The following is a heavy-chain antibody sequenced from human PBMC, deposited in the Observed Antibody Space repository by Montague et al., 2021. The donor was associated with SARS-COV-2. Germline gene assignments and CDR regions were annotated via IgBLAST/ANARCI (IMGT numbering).Heavy chain of an antibody. CDR3: TLLQEHL. Sequence: SLRLSCAASGFTFSTFWMTWFRQAPGKGLEWVANINTDGSQKSYLDSVKGRFIISRDNTKDSVYLEMSSLHQGPIGLPPGTLLQEHLWG. CDR2: INTDGSQK. J-gene: IGHJ6*01. V-gene: IGHV3-7*01. CDR1: GFTFSTFW.